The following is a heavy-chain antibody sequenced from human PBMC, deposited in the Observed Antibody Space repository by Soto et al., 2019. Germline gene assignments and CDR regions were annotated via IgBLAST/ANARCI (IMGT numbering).Heavy chain of an antibody. CDR1: GFTFSSYS. J-gene: IGHJ3*02. D-gene: IGHD6-13*01. CDR2: ISSSSSTI. CDR3: AREYRSSWYEGAFDI. V-gene: IGHV3-48*01. Sequence: PGGSLRLSCAASGFTFSSYSMNWVRQAPGKGLEWVSYISSSSSTIYYADSVKGRFTISRDNAKNSLYLQMNSLRAEDTAVYYCAREYRSSWYEGAFDIWGQGTMVTVS.